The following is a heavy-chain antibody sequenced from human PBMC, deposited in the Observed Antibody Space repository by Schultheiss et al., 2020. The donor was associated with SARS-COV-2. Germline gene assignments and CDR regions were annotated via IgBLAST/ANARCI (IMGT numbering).Heavy chain of an antibody. V-gene: IGHV1-18*01. J-gene: IGHJ4*02. CDR2: ISAYNGNT. CDR1: DNSFTSHG. Sequence: GESLKISCKTSDNSFTSHGISWVRQAPGQGLEWMGWISAYNGNTNYAQKLQDRVTMTRDTSTTTAYMELSSLRSEDTAVYYCARLVNPSGGNYYLVDWGQGTLVTVSS. D-gene: IGHD3-22*01. CDR3: ARLVNPSGGNYYLVD.